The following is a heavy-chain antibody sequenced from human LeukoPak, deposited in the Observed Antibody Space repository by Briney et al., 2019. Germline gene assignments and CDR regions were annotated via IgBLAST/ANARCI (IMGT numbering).Heavy chain of an antibody. J-gene: IGHJ4*02. CDR1: GFTFSSYA. CDR2: ISGSGGST. V-gene: IGHV3-23*01. D-gene: IGHD6-13*01. CDR3: AKRQPGTWGYFDY. Sequence: GGSLRLSCAASGFTFSSYAMSWVRQAPGKGLDWVSTISGSGGSTYYADSVKGRFTISRDNSKNTLYLQMNSLRAEDTAVYYCAKRQPGTWGYFDYWGQGTLVTVSS.